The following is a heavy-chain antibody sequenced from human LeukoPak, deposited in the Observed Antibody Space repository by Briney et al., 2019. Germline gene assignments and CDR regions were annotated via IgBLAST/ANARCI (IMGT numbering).Heavy chain of an antibody. D-gene: IGHD6-19*01. CDR2: IYYSGST. J-gene: IGHJ3*02. CDR3: ARVMTLAVAGSRDRLPDAFDI. Sequence: SETLSLTCTVSGGSISSSSYYWGWLRQPPGKGLEWIGSIYYSGSTYYNPSLKSRVTISVDTSKNQFSLKLSSVTAADTAVYYCARVMTLAVAGSRDRLPDAFDIWGQGTMVTVSS. V-gene: IGHV4-39*07. CDR1: GGSISSSSYY.